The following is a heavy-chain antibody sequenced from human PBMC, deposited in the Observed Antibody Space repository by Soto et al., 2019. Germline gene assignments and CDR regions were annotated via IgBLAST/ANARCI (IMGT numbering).Heavy chain of an antibody. D-gene: IGHD2-15*01. Sequence: KTSETLSLTCAVYGGSFSGYYWSWIRQPPGKGLEWIGEINHSRSTNYNPSLKSRVTISVDTSKNQFSLKLSSVTAADTAVYYCARALGKGGYCSGGSCYSRRRWFDPWGQGTLVTVSS. CDR2: INHSRST. CDR1: GGSFSGYY. J-gene: IGHJ5*02. CDR3: ARALGKGGYCSGGSCYSRRRWFDP. V-gene: IGHV4-34*01.